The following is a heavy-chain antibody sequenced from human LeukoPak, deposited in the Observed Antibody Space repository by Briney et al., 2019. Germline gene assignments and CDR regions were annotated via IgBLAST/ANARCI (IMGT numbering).Heavy chain of an antibody. CDR2: ISGSGGST. J-gene: IGHJ4*02. Sequence: PGGALRLSCAASGSTFSSYAMSWVRQAPGKGLEWVSAISGSGGSTYYADSVKGRFTISRDNSKNTLYLQMNSLRAEDTAVYYCAKGSQGLAVELDYWGQGTLVTVSS. CDR1: GSTFSSYA. D-gene: IGHD6-19*01. CDR3: AKGSQGLAVELDY. V-gene: IGHV3-23*01.